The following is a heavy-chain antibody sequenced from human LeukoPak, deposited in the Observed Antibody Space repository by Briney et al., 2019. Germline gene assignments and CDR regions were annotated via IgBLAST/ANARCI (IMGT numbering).Heavy chain of an antibody. CDR1: DGSVSSYY. CDR2: IYFSGTT. D-gene: IGHD1-7*01. Sequence: PSETLSLTCTVSDGSVSSYYWSWIRQPPGKGLEWIGYIYFSGTTNYDPSPKSRVAISVDTSKNQFSLKLSSVTAADTALYYCARHPPRETRGNAFDIWGQGAVVTVSS. CDR3: ARHPPRETRGNAFDI. V-gene: IGHV4-59*08. J-gene: IGHJ3*02.